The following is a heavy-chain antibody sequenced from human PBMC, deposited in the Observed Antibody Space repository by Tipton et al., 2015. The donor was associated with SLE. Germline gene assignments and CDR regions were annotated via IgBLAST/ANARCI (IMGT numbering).Heavy chain of an antibody. CDR2: MNPNSGNT. Sequence: QSGAEVKNPGASVKVSCKASGYTFTRYDVNWVRQATGQGLEWMGWMNPNSGNTGYAQKFQGRVTMTRNTSISTAYMEVSSLRSEDTAVYFCARSRGAAAGVYMDVWGKGTTVTVSS. J-gene: IGHJ6*03. D-gene: IGHD6-13*01. CDR3: ARSRGAAAGVYMDV. CDR1: GYTFTRYD. V-gene: IGHV1-8*01.